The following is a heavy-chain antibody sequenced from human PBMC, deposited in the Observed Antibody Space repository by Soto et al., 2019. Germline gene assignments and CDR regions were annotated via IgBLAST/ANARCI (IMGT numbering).Heavy chain of an antibody. CDR1: GYIFSTYT. Sequence: QVHLVQSGAEVKKPGASVKVSCKASGYIFSTYTMHWVRQAPGQRLEWMGWINAANGNTKYSQNFQGRITISRDTYASTAYFELSSLRSEDTAVYYCARVSFETSGYADYWGQGTLVTVSS. CDR3: ARVSFETSGYADY. V-gene: IGHV1-3*01. J-gene: IGHJ4*02. CDR2: INAANGNT. D-gene: IGHD3-22*01.